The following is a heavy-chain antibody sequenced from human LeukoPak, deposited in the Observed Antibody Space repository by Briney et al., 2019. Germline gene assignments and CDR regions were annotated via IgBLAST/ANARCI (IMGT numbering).Heavy chain of an antibody. CDR2: ISSSGSTI. D-gene: IGHD3-22*01. V-gene: IGHV3-11*01. CDR3: ARAASYYYDSSGYYGY. Sequence: GGSLRLSCAASGFTFSDYYMSWIRQAPGKGLEWVSYISSSGSTIYYADSVKGRFTISRDNAKNSLYLQMNSLRAEDTAVYYCARAASYYYDSSGYYGYWGQGTLVTVSS. J-gene: IGHJ4*02. CDR1: GFTFSDYY.